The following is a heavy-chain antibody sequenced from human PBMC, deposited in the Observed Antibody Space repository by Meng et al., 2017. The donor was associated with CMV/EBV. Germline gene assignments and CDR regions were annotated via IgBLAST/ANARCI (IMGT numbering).Heavy chain of an antibody. D-gene: IGHD2-15*01. J-gene: IGHJ6*02. V-gene: IGHV3-66*02. CDR1: GFTVSSNY. CDR2: IYSGGST. CDR3: ARDITPSPVNYYYYYGMDV. Sequence: ETLSLTCAASGFTVSSNYMSWVRQAPGKGLEWVSVIYSGGSTYYADSVKGRFTISRDNSKNTLYLQMNSLRAEDTAVYYCARDITPSPVNYYYYYGMDVWGQGTTVTVSS.